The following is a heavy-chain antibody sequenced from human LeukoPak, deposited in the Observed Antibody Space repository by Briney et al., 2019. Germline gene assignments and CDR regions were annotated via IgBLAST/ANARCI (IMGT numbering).Heavy chain of an antibody. CDR1: GYTFTSYG. CDR2: ISAYNGTT. CDR3: ARGPLFGWELRPFDP. V-gene: IGHV1-18*01. D-gene: IGHD1-26*01. Sequence: ASVKVSCKASGYTFTSYGISWVRQAPGQGLEWMGWISAYNGTTNYAQKLQGRVTMTTDTSTSTAYMELRSLRSDDTAVYYCARGPLFGWELRPFDPWGQGTLVTVSS. J-gene: IGHJ5*02.